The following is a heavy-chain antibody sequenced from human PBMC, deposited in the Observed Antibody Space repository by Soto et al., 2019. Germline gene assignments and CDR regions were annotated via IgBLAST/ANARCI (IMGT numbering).Heavy chain of an antibody. CDR1: GFTLSAYW. Sequence: EVQLEESGGDLVQPGGSLRLSCAASGFTLSAYWMTWVRQAPGKGLEWVANINRDGSKKSYLDSVRGRFTISRDNVGNSLYLHMDSLRADDTALYYCERDVSPGSSSLFLDAFDIWGQGTMVTVSS. CDR3: ERDVSPGSSSLFLDAFDI. V-gene: IGHV3-7*05. J-gene: IGHJ3*02. D-gene: IGHD6-13*01. CDR2: INRDGSKK.